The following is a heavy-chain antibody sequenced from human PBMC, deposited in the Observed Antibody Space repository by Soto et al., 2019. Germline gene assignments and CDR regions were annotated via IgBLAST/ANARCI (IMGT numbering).Heavy chain of an antibody. Sequence: QVQLVQSGAEVKKPGASVTVSCKASGYTFPSYDINWVRQAPGQGLEWMGWMNPNSGNTGYAQQFQGRVTMTRNTSISTAYMELSSLRSEDTAVYYWARDHSSGWYGPYYYYGMDGWGHGTTVTVSS. J-gene: IGHJ6*02. D-gene: IGHD6-19*01. CDR1: GYTFPSYD. CDR3: ARDHSSGWYGPYYYYGMDG. V-gene: IGHV1-8*01. CDR2: MNPNSGNT.